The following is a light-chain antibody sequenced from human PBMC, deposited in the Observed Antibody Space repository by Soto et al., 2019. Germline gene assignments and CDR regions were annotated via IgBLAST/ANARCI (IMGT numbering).Light chain of an antibody. J-gene: IGKJ4*01. V-gene: IGKV3-15*01. CDR3: QQFNNWPLT. CDR2: SAS. Sequence: EIVMTQSPATLFASPGERATLSCRASQSLNSNLAWYQQKPGQSPRLLIYSASTRATGIPARFSGSGSGTEFTLTISSLQSEDFAVYFCQQFNNWPLTFGGGTKVDIK. CDR1: QSLNSN.